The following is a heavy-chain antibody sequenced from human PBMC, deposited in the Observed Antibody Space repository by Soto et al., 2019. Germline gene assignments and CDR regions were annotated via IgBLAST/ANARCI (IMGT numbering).Heavy chain of an antibody. CDR3: ARVGGSGVSYGMDV. CDR1: GGSISSGGYY. D-gene: IGHD2-15*01. CDR2: IYYSGST. Sequence: SETLSLTCTVSGGSISSGGYYWSWIRQHPGKGLEWIGYIYYSGSTYYNPSLKSRVTISVDTSKNQFSLKLSSVTAADTAVYYCARVGGSGVSYGMDVWGQGTTVTVSS. V-gene: IGHV4-31*03. J-gene: IGHJ6*02.